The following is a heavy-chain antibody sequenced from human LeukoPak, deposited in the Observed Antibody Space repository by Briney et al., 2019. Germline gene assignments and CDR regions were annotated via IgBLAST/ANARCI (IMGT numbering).Heavy chain of an antibody. Sequence: GGFLRLSCAASGFTFSSYGMHWVRQAPGKGLEWVAVIWYDGSNKYYADSVKGRFTISRDNSKNTLYLQMNSLRAEDTAVYYCARDWSSGWYSYYYYGMDVWGQGTTVTVSS. J-gene: IGHJ6*02. V-gene: IGHV3-33*01. D-gene: IGHD6-19*01. CDR1: GFTFSSYG. CDR2: IWYDGSNK. CDR3: ARDWSSGWYSYYYYGMDV.